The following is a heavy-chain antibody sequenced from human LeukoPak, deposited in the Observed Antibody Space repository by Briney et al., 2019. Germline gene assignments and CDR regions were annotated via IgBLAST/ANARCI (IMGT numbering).Heavy chain of an antibody. V-gene: IGHV1-69*13. CDR1: GGTFSSYA. CDR2: IIPIFGTA. Sequence: EASVKVSCKASGGTFSSYAISWVRQAPGQGLEWMGGIIPIFGTANYAQKFQGRVTITADGSTSTAYMELSSLRSEDTAVYYCARVYYGSGSSSFDYWGQGTLVTVSS. J-gene: IGHJ4*02. D-gene: IGHD3-10*01. CDR3: ARVYYGSGSSSFDY.